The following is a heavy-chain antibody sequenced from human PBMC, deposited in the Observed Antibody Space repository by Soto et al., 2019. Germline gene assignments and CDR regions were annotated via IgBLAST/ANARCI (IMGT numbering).Heavy chain of an antibody. Sequence: PSETLSLTCTVSGGSISSSSYYWGWIRQPPGKGLEWIGSIYYSGSTYYNPSLKSRVTISVDTSKNQFSLKLSSVTAADTAVYYCARDSLYCTNGVCSAYYYYGMDVWGQGTTVTVSS. CDR1: GGSISSSSYY. CDR3: ARDSLYCTNGVCSAYYYYGMDV. D-gene: IGHD2-8*01. V-gene: IGHV4-39*07. CDR2: IYYSGST. J-gene: IGHJ6*02.